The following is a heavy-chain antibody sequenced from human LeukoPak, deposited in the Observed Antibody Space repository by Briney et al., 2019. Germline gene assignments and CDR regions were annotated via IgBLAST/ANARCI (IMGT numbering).Heavy chain of an antibody. CDR1: GGSIRSYY. J-gene: IGHJ6*02. CDR3: AREAVAGGSGSNYYYYGVDV. D-gene: IGHD3-10*01. CDR2: ISYSGST. Sequence: PSETLSLTCTVSGGSIRSYYWSWIRQPPGKGLEWIGYISYSGSTNYNPSLKSRVTISVDTSKNQFSLKLSSVTAADTAVYYCAREAVAGGSGSNYYYYGVDVWGQGTTVTVSS. V-gene: IGHV4-59*01.